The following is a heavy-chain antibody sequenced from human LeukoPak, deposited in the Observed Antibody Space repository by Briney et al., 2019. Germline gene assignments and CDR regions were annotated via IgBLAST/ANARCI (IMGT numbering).Heavy chain of an antibody. CDR1: GGSISSGNYY. J-gene: IGHJ4*02. CDR2: IYDSGST. CDR3: ARGGGYSYNNLDY. Sequence: SQTLSLTCTVSGGSISSGNYYWSWIRQHPGKGLEWIGYIYDSGSTYYNPSLKSRVTISVDTSKNQSSLKLSSVTAADTAVYYCARGGGYSYNNLDYWGQGILVTVSS. D-gene: IGHD5-18*01. V-gene: IGHV4-31*03.